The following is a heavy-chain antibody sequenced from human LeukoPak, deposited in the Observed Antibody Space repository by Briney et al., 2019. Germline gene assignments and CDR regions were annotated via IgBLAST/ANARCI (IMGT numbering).Heavy chain of an antibody. CDR3: AGGYSYVY. V-gene: IGHV4-59*01. CDR2: IYYSGST. Sequence: SETLSLTCTASGCSISSYYWSWIRQPPGKGLEWIGYIYYSGSTNYNPSLKSRVTISVDTSKNQFSLKLSSVTAADTAVYYCAGGYSYVYWGQGTLVTVSS. J-gene: IGHJ4*02. CDR1: GCSISSYY. D-gene: IGHD5-18*01.